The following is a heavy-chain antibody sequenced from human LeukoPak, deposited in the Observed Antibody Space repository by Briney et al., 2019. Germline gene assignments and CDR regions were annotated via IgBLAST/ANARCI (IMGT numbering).Heavy chain of an antibody. D-gene: IGHD5-18*01. CDR3: AKDLRRGIQLWLDY. J-gene: IGHJ4*02. CDR2: ISGSGGST. V-gene: IGHV3-23*01. CDR1: GFTFSSYA. Sequence: PGGSLRPSCAASGFTFSSYAMSWVRQAPGKGLEWVSAISGSGGSTYCADSVKGRFTISRDNSKNTLYLQMNSLRAEDTAVYYCAKDLRRGIQLWLDYWGQGTLVTVSS.